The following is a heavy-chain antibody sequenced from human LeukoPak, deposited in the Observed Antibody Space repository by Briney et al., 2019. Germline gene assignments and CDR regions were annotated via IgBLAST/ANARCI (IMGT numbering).Heavy chain of an antibody. V-gene: IGHV3-48*01. Sequence: PGGSLGLSCAASGFTFSDHIMNWVRQLPGKRLEWVAYVSGSGSTVYYADSVKGRFTISRDNGKSSLYLQMNSLRVEDTALYYCVRQLASWGQGTLVTVSS. CDR2: VSGSGSTV. CDR1: GFTFSDHI. J-gene: IGHJ4*02. CDR3: VRQLAS.